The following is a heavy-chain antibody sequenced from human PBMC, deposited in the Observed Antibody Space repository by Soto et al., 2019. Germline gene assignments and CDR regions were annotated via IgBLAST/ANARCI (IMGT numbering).Heavy chain of an antibody. CDR1: GYTFTGYY. V-gene: IGHV1-2*02. D-gene: IGHD2-2*01. J-gene: IGHJ3*02. CDR2: INPNSGGT. CDR3: ARESAGCCSSTSCPNDAFDI. Sequence: QVQLVQSGAEVKKPGASVKVSCKASGYTFTGYYMHWVRQAPGQGLEWMGWINPNSGGTNYAQKFQGRVTMTRDTSISTAYMELSRLRSDDTAVYYCARESAGCCSSTSCPNDAFDIWGQGTMVTVSS.